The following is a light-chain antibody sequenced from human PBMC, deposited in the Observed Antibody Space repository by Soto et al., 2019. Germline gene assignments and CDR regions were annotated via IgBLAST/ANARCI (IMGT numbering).Light chain of an antibody. CDR3: QQSFHTPPT. Sequence: DIQMTQSPSSLSASVGDRVTITCRASQSISNYLNWYQQRPGKAPKLLIYAASSLQSGVPSRFNASGSGTDFTLTINSLQPEDFATYYCQQSFHTPPTFGQGTKVEI. CDR2: AAS. V-gene: IGKV1-39*01. J-gene: IGKJ1*01. CDR1: QSISNY.